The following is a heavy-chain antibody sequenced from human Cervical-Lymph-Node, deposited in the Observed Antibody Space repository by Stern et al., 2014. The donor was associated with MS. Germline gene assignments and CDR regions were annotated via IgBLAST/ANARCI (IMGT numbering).Heavy chain of an antibody. CDR1: GGSISSGSYY. D-gene: IGHD3-9*01. CDR3: ARDCRLRYFDNYGMDV. V-gene: IGHV4-61*02. J-gene: IGHJ6*02. Sequence: VQLLESGPGLVKPSQTLSLTCTVSGGSISSGSYYWSWIRQPAGKGLEWIGRIYTSGSTNYNPSLKSRVTISVDTSKNKFSLKLGSVTAADTAVYYCARDCRLRYFDNYGMDVWGQGTTVTVSS. CDR2: IYTSGST.